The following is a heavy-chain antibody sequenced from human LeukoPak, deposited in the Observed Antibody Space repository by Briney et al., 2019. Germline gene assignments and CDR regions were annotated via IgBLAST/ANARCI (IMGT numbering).Heavy chain of an antibody. D-gene: IGHD2-15*01. CDR3: ATTRRLPLLGFDS. J-gene: IGHJ5*01. CDR1: GYTFTGYY. Sequence: ASVKVSCKASGYTFTGYYMHWVRQAPGQGLEWMGRINPNSGGTNYAQKFQGRVAMTRDTSISTAYMELSRLRSEDTAVYYCATTRRLPLLGFDSWGQGTLVTVSS. V-gene: IGHV1-2*06. CDR2: INPNSGGT.